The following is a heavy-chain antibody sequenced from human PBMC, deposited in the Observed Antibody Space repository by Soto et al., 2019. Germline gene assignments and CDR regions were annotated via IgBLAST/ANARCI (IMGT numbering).Heavy chain of an antibody. J-gene: IGHJ4*02. D-gene: IGHD6-19*01. Sequence: SETLSLTCTVSGGSISSGGYYWSWIRQHPGKGLEWIGYIYYSGGTYYNPSLKSRVTISVDTSKNQFSLKLSSVTAAVTAVYYCAREWVVAVAGFVYWGQGTPVAGSS. V-gene: IGHV4-31*03. CDR3: AREWVVAVAGFVY. CDR2: IYYSGGT. CDR1: GGSISSGGYY.